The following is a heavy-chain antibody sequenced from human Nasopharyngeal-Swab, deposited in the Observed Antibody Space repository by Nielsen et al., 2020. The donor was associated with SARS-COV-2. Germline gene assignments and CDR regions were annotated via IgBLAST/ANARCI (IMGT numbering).Heavy chain of an antibody. Sequence: GESLKISCAASGFTFSSYAMHWVRQAPGKGLEWVAVIWYDGSNKYYADSVKGRFTISRDNSKNTLYLQMNSLRAEDTAVYYCAREGGIAVIDYWGQGTLVTVSS. CDR2: IWYDGSNK. V-gene: IGHV3-33*08. D-gene: IGHD6-19*01. CDR1: GFTFSSYA. CDR3: AREGGIAVIDY. J-gene: IGHJ4*02.